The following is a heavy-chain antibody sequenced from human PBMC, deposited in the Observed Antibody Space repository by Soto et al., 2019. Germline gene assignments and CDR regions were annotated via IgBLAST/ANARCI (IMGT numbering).Heavy chain of an antibody. CDR3: ARTNYYDSSGYYIGWFDP. CDR1: GYTFTSYG. V-gene: IGHV1-18*01. D-gene: IGHD3-22*01. Sequence: QVQLVKSGAEVKKPGASVKVSCKASGYTFTSYGISWVRQAPGQGLEWMGWISAYNGNTNYAQKLQGRVTMTTDTSTSTAYMELRSLRSDDTAVYYCARTNYYDSSGYYIGWFDPWGQGTLVTVSS. J-gene: IGHJ5*02. CDR2: ISAYNGNT.